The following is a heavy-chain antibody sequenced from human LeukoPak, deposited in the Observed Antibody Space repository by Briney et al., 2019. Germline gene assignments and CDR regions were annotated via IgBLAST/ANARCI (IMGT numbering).Heavy chain of an antibody. V-gene: IGHV3-7*01. D-gene: IGHD3-22*01. CDR3: ARDSSGYSTPSFDY. Sequence: GGSLRLSCAASGFTLSSYWMSWVRQAPGKGLEWVANIKQDGSEKYYVDSVKGRFTISRDNAKNSLYLQMNSLRAEDTAVYYCARDSSGYSTPSFDYWGQGTLVTVSS. CDR1: GFTLSSYW. J-gene: IGHJ4*02. CDR2: IKQDGSEK.